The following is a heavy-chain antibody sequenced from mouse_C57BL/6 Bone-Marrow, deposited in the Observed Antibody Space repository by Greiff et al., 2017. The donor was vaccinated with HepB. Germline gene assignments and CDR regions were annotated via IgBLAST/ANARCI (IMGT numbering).Heavy chain of an antibody. D-gene: IGHD2-4*01. J-gene: IGHJ4*01. CDR2: INPNNGGT. V-gene: IGHV1-18*01. CDR3: ARWAYDYDERNAMDY. Sequence: EVKLQQSGPELVKPGASVKIPCKASGYTFTDYNMDWVKQSHGKSLEWIGDINPNNGGTIYNQKFKGKATLTVDKSSSTAYMELRSLTCEDTAVYYCARWAYDYDERNAMDYWGQGTSVTVSS. CDR1: GYTFTDYN.